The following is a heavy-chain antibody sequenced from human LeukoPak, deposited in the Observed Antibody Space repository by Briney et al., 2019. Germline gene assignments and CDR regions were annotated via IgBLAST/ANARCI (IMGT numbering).Heavy chain of an antibody. J-gene: IGHJ4*02. V-gene: IGHV4-59*01. D-gene: IGHD3-10*01. CDR1: GGSFSGYY. Sequence: SETLSLTCAVYGGSFSGYYWSWIRQPPGKGLEWIGYIYYSGSTNYNPSLKSRVTISVDTSKNQFSLKLSSVTAADTAVYYCARAGEDYYGSGSYSRYDYWGQGTLVTVSS. CDR2: IYYSGST. CDR3: ARAGEDYYGSGSYSRYDY.